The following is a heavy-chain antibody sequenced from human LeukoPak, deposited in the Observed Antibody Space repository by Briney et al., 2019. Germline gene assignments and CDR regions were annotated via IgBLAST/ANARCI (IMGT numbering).Heavy chain of an antibody. CDR1: GGSVSSSNYY. Sequence: SETLSLTCSVSGGSVSSSNYYWGWIRQTPGKGLEWIGSIYHSGTIYHNPSLRSRATISVDTSKNQVSLRLSSVTAADTAVYYCARLGPDYYDSSRSYWKPFDYWGQGTLVTVSS. CDR2: IYHSGTI. V-gene: IGHV4-39*01. J-gene: IGHJ4*02. CDR3: ARLGPDYYDSSRSYWKPFDY. D-gene: IGHD3-22*01.